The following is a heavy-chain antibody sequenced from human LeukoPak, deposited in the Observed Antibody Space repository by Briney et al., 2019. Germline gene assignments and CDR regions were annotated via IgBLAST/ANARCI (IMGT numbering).Heavy chain of an antibody. CDR3: PTASPRSGRDS. J-gene: IGHJ5*01. CDR2: IKSKTDGGTT. V-gene: IGHV3-15*01. D-gene: IGHD6-19*01. Sequence: GGSLRLSCAASGFTFSNAWMSWVRQAPGKGLEWVGRIKSKTDGGTTDYAAPVKGRFTVSRDDSKNTLYLQMNSLKTEDTAVYYCPTASPRSGRDSWCPGTLVTVSS. CDR1: GFTFSNAW.